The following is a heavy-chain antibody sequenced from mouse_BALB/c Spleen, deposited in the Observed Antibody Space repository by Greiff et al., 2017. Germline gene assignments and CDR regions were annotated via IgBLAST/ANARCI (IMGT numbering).Heavy chain of an antibody. V-gene: IGHV5-4*02. J-gene: IGHJ2*01. D-gene: IGHD2-10*02. CDR3: ARGFLVYYFDY. Sequence: DVKLVESGGGLVKPGGSLKLSCAASGFTFSDYYMYWVRQTPEKRLEWVATISDGGSYTYYPDSVKGRFTISRDNAKNNLYLQMSSLKSEDTAMYYCARGFLVYYFDYWGQGTTLTVSS. CDR2: ISDGGSYT. CDR1: GFTFSDYY.